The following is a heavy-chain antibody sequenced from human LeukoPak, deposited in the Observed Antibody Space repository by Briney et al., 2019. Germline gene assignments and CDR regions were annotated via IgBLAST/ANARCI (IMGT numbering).Heavy chain of an antibody. CDR2: IYYSGST. CDR1: GGSISSGGYY. J-gene: IGHJ6*03. CDR3: ARVGDYYGSGSTFYYYYMDV. D-gene: IGHD3-10*01. Sequence: SETLSLTCTVSGGSISSGGYYWSWTRQHPGKGLEWIGYIYYSGSTYYNPSLKSRVTISVDMSKNQFSLKLSSVTAADTAVYYCARVGDYYGSGSTFYYYYMDVWGKGTTVTVSS. V-gene: IGHV4-31*03.